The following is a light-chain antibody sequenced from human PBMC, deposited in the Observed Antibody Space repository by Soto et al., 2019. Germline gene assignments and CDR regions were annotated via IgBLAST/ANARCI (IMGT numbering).Light chain of an antibody. CDR2: LNGDGSH. J-gene: IGLJ1*01. CDR1: SGHSSYA. Sequence: QSVLTQSPSASASLGASVKLTCTLSSGHSSYAIAWHQQQPEKGPRDLMNLNGDGSHTKGDGIPDRYSGSSSGAERYLTISSLQSEDEADYFCQTWGPGFYVLGTATKGTVL. CDR3: QTWGPGFYV. V-gene: IGLV4-69*01.